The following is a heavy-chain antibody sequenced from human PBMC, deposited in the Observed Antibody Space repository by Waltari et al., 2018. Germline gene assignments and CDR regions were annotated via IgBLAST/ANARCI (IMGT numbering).Heavy chain of an antibody. J-gene: IGHJ4*02. V-gene: IGHV4-59*12. CDR2: IYGKSGTT. CDR1: GGSFSINW. CDR3: TSLRGGSAYYFDS. Sequence: QVQLQESGLGLVKPSETLSLTCAVSGGSFSINWWSWIRQSPGKGLEWIGEIYGKSGTTNYNPSLKSRVTISKDASKNEMSLKLTSATAADTAVYYCTSLRGGSAYYFDSWGQGALVTVSS. D-gene: IGHD3-16*01.